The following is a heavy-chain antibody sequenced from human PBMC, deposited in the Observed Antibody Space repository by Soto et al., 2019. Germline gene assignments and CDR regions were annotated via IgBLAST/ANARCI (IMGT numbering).Heavy chain of an antibody. J-gene: IGHJ4*02. Sequence: QVQLVQSGPEIRTPGASVKVSCKASGYTFTSYGITWVRQAPGQGLEWLGWVSGYNDNVHYAQKLQGRVTLTTDTSKSTAYMELKSLRSDDTAVYFCARAPPGHYDILTAYYFWGQGTLVTVSS. V-gene: IGHV1-18*01. CDR3: ARAPPGHYDILTAYYF. CDR2: VSGYNDNV. CDR1: GYTFTSYG. D-gene: IGHD3-9*01.